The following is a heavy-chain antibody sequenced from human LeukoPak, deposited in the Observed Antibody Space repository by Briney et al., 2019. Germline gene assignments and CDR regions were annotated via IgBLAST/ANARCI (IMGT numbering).Heavy chain of an antibody. J-gene: IGHJ4*02. CDR3: ARDFSRIMITFGGVIDLDY. CDR1: GGTFSSYA. D-gene: IGHD3-16*02. Sequence: SVKVSCKASGGTFSSYAISWVRQAPRQGLEWMGRIIPILGIANYAQKFQGRVTITADKSTSTAYMELSSLRSEDTAVYYCARDFSRIMITFGGVIDLDYWGQGTLVTVSS. V-gene: IGHV1-69*04. CDR2: IIPILGIA.